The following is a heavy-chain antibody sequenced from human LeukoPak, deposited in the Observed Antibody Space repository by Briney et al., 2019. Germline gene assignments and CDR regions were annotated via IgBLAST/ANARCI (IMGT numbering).Heavy chain of an antibody. CDR1: GGSISSYY. CDR2: IYSSGST. D-gene: IGHD2-8*01. J-gene: IGHJ4*02. CDR3: ARQGCTNGVCYGFDY. Sequence: SETLSLTCTVSGGSISSYYWSWIRQPAGKGLEWIGRIYSSGSTNYNPPLKSRVTMSVDTSKNQFSLKLSSVTAADTAVYYCARQGCTNGVCYGFDYWGQGTLVTVSS. V-gene: IGHV4-4*07.